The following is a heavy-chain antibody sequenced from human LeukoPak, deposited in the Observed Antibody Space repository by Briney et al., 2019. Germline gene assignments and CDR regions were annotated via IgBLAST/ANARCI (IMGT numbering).Heavy chain of an antibody. J-gene: IGHJ3*02. CDR3: ARVRDGSSFSAFDM. CDR2: IYYSGTT. CDR1: GGSITSYY. D-gene: IGHD1-26*01. Sequence: SETLSLTCTVSGGSITSYYWSWIRQPPGKGLEWIGCIYYSGTTNYNPSLKSRVTISVDTSKNQSSLKLSSVTAADTAVYYCARVRDGSSFSAFDMWGQGTMVTVSS. V-gene: IGHV4-59*01.